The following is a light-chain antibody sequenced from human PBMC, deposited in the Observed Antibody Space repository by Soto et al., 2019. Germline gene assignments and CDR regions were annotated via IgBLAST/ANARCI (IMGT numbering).Light chain of an antibody. CDR2: SNN. CDR3: AAWDDSLNGPYV. Sequence: QSVLTQPPSASGTPGQRVTISCSGSSSNIGSNTVNWYQQLPGTAPKLLIYSNNQRPSGVPDRSSGSKSGTSASLAISGLQSEDEADYYCAAWDDSLNGPYVFGTGTKVTVL. J-gene: IGLJ1*01. CDR1: SSNIGSNT. V-gene: IGLV1-44*01.